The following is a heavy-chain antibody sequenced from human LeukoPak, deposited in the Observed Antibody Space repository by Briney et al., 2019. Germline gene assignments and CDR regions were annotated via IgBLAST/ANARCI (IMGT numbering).Heavy chain of an antibody. Sequence: PSETLSPTCTVSGGSISSSSYYWGWIRQPPGKGLEWIGSIYYSGSTYYNPSLKSRVTISVDTSKNQFSLKLSSVTAADTAVYYCARGRIWFGELSYYYYYGMDVWGQGTTVTVSS. D-gene: IGHD3-10*01. CDR3: ARGRIWFGELSYYYYYGMDV. J-gene: IGHJ6*02. V-gene: IGHV4-39*07. CDR1: GGSISSSSYY. CDR2: IYYSGST.